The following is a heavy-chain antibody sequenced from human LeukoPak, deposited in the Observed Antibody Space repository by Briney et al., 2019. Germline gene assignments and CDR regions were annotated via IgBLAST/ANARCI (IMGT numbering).Heavy chain of an antibody. CDR1: GFTFSSYA. CDR3: ASGGGSQLYGMDV. CDR2: ISSSSSYI. J-gene: IGHJ6*02. Sequence: GGSLRLSCAASGFTFSSYAMSWVRQAPGKGREWVSSISSSSSYIYYADSVKGRFTISRDNAKNSLYLQMNSLRAEDTAVYYCASGGGSQLYGMDVWGQGTTVTVSS. V-gene: IGHV3-21*01. D-gene: IGHD5-24*01.